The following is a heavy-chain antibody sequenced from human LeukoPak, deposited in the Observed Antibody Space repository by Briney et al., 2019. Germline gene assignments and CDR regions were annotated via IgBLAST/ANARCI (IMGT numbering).Heavy chain of an antibody. D-gene: IGHD6-25*01. J-gene: IGHJ4*02. Sequence: SEALSLTCTASGGSISSYYWSWIRQPPGKGLEWIGYIYYSGSTHYNPSLKSRVTISVDTSKNQFSLKLSSVTAADTAVYYCVIYSSDWGTLDHWGQGTLVTVSS. CDR2: IYYSGST. CDR3: VIYSSDWGTLDH. V-gene: IGHV4-59*08. CDR1: GGSISSYY.